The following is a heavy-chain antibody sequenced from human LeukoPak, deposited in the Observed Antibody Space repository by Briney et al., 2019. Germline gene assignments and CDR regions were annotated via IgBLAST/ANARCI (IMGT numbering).Heavy chain of an antibody. J-gene: IGHJ4*02. Sequence: QTGGSLRLSCAASGFTFSSYAMSWVRQAPGKGLEWVSIISDSSTYYADSVKGRFTISRDTTKNTLSLQMNSLKAEDTAVYYCAKDLTVTTIGYFDYWGQGTLVTVSS. V-gene: IGHV3-23*01. CDR2: ISDSST. CDR1: GFTFSSYA. D-gene: IGHD4-17*01. CDR3: AKDLTVTTIGYFDY.